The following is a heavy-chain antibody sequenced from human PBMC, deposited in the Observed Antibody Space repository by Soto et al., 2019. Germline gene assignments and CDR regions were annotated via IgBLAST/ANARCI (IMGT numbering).Heavy chain of an antibody. J-gene: IGHJ3*02. CDR1: GFTFSSYA. CDR2: ISGSGGST. Sequence: GGALRLSCAASGFTFSSYAMSWVRQAPGKGLEWVSAISGSGGSTYYADSVKGRFTISRDNSKDTLYLQMNSLRAEDTAVYYCAKDQWWSPAGAFDIWGQGTMVTVS. V-gene: IGHV3-23*01. D-gene: IGHD2-15*01. CDR3: AKDQWWSPAGAFDI.